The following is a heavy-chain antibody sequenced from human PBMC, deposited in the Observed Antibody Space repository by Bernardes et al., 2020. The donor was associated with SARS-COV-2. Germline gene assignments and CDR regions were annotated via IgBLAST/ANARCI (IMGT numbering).Heavy chain of an antibody. CDR3: ARGGERETQDFDWLLPLRGETNFDY. CDR1: CGSSSSSSYY. J-gene: IGHJ4*02. CDR2: IYYSGST. Sequence: SETLSLTFTFSCGSSSSSSYYWGWLRQPPGKGLEWIGSIYYSGSTYYNPSLKSRVTISVDTSKNQFSLKLSSVTAADTAVYYCARGGERETQDFDWLLPLRGETNFDYWGQGTLVTVSS. D-gene: IGHD3-9*01. V-gene: IGHV4-39*07.